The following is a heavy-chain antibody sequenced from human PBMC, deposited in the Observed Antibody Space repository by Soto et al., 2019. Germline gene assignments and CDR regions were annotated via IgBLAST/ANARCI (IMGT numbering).Heavy chain of an antibody. CDR2: ISTYNGDT. V-gene: IGHV1-18*01. Sequence: QVQLVQSGAEVRKPGASVKVSCKASGYTFSTSGMSWLRQAPGQGLEWMGWISTYNGDTNDAPKFQDRVTMTSDTSTSTVYMELRSLRSDDPAVYYCARAGAATYYYYGMDVWGQGTRVTVSS. D-gene: IGHD2-15*01. CDR1: GYTFSTSG. CDR3: ARAGAATYYYYGMDV. J-gene: IGHJ6*02.